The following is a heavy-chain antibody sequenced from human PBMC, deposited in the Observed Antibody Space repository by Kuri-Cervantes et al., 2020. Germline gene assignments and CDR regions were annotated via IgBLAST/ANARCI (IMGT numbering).Heavy chain of an antibody. CDR1: GFSLSNARMG. CDR3: ARITSSWSRKFDY. Sequence: SGPTLVKPTETLTLTCTVSGFSLSNARMGVSWIRQPPGKALEWLAHIFSNDEKSYSTSLKSRPTITKDTSKNQVVLTMTNMDPVDTATYYCARITSSWSRKFDYWGQGILVTDSS. CDR2: IFSNDEK. V-gene: IGHV2-26*01. D-gene: IGHD6-13*01. J-gene: IGHJ4*02.